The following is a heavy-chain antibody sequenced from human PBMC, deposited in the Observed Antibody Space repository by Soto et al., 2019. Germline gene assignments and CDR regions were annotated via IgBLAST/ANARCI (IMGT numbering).Heavy chain of an antibody. J-gene: IGHJ6*02. CDR1: GGSFSGYY. Sequence: SETLSLTCAVYGGSFSGYYWSWIRQPPGKGLEWIGEINHSGSTNYNPSLKSRVTITVDTSKNQFSLKLSSVTAADTAVYYCARRRGIRYYNCGHYGMDVWGQGTTVTVSS. D-gene: IGHD3-10*01. CDR2: INHSGST. V-gene: IGHV4-34*01. CDR3: ARRRGIRYYNCGHYGMDV.